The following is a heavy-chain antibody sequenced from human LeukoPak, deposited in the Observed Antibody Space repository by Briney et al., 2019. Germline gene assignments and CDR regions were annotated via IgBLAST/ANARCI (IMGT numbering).Heavy chain of an antibody. J-gene: IGHJ4*02. V-gene: IGHV1-69*13. CDR1: GGTFSSYA. CDR2: IIPIFSTA. Sequence: SVKVSCKASGGTFSSYAISWVRQAPGQGLEWMGGIIPIFSTANYAQKFQGRVTITADESTSTAYMELSSLRSEDTAVYYCARDRVQLWLSGNFDYWGQGTLVTVSS. CDR3: ARDRVQLWLSGNFDY. D-gene: IGHD5-18*01.